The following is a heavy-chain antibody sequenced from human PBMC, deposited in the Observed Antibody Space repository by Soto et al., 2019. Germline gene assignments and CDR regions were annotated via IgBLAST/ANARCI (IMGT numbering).Heavy chain of an antibody. CDR2: VSYNGDT. CDR1: VGSMRSYY. D-gene: IGHD4-17*01. V-gene: IGHV4-59*01. Sequence: SETLSLTCTVSVGSMRSYYWSWVRQPPGGGLEYIGFVSYNGDTNYNPSLKSRVTISGDTSKTQFSLKLKSVTAADTAVYFCARVTTSFDDWGQGTLVTVS. CDR3: ARVTTSFDD. J-gene: IGHJ4*02.